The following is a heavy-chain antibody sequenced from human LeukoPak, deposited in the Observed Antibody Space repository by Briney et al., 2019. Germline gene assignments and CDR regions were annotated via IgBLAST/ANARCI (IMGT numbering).Heavy chain of an antibody. CDR2: IKQDGSET. V-gene: IGHV3-7*04. CDR1: AITFSNSW. D-gene: IGHD5/OR15-5a*01. CDR3: ERHLAGDSLYRHFDY. J-gene: IGHJ4*01. Sequence: GGALRLSCTASAITFSNSWMSWVREAPGKGLDLVANIKQDGSETNYVDSVKGRFTISRDNAKNSLFLQMNSLRGEDTGIYYCERHLAGDSLYRHFDYWGHGTLVTVSS.